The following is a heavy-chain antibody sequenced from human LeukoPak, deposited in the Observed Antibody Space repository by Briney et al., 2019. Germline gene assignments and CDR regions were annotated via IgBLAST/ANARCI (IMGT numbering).Heavy chain of an antibody. CDR1: GGSISSGSYY. J-gene: IGHJ6*02. CDR3: ARAPGGGGGSDIYYYYYGMDV. Sequence: PSETLSLTCTVSGGSISSGSYYWSWIRQPAGKGLEWIGRIYTSGSTNYNPSLKSRVTISVDTSKNQFSLKLSSVTAADTAVYYCARAPGGGGGSDIYYYYYGMDVWGQGTTVTVSS. V-gene: IGHV4-61*02. D-gene: IGHD2-21*01. CDR2: IYTSGST.